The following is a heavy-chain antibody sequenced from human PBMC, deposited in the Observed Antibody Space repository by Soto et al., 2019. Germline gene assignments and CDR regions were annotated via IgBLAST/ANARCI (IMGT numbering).Heavy chain of an antibody. CDR3: ARKVGKKDYDFWSGYYTGIYWFDP. Sequence: ASVKVSCKASGYTFTSYGISWVRQAPGQGLEWMGWISAYNGNTNYAQKLQGRVTMTTDTSTSTAYMELRSLGSDDTAVYYCARKVGKKDYDFWSGYYTGIYWFDPWGQGTLVTVSS. CDR2: ISAYNGNT. CDR1: GYTFTSYG. J-gene: IGHJ5*02. V-gene: IGHV1-18*04. D-gene: IGHD3-3*01.